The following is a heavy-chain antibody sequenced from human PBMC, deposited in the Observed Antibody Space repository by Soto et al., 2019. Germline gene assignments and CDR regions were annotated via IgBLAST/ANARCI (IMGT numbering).Heavy chain of an antibody. V-gene: IGHV4-39*01. J-gene: IGHJ4*02. CDR3: ARQEGQQLVLDY. CDR1: GGSISSSSYY. CDR2: IYYSGST. Sequence: QLQLQESGPGLVKPSETLSLTCTVSGGSISSSSYYWGWIRQPPGKGLEWIGSIYYSGSTYYNPSLKSRVTISVDTSKNQFSLKLSSVTAADTAVYYCARQEGQQLVLDYWGQGTLVTVSS. D-gene: IGHD6-13*01.